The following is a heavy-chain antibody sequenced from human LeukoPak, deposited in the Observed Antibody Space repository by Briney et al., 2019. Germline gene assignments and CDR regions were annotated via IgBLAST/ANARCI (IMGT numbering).Heavy chain of an antibody. D-gene: IGHD3-10*01. CDR3: ARYPLGLTHAMDG. J-gene: IGHJ6*02. CDR2: INHSGST. Sequence: SETLSLTCVVYGDSFSGYYGCWIRHPPGKGLEWIGEINHSGSTNYNPSLNSRVTTSVDTSKNQFSLKLSSVTAADTAVYYCARYPLGLTHAMDGWGQGTTVTVSS. CDR1: GDSFSGYY. V-gene: IGHV4-34*01.